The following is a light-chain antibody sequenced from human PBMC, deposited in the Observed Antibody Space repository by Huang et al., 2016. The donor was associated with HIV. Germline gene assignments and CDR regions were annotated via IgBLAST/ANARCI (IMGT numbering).Light chain of an antibody. CDR3: QQYNNRYT. Sequence: IVMTQYPATLSVSPGERATLSCRASQSISSNLAWYQQKPGHAPGLLIYGASTRASGIPARFSGSGSATEFTLIISSLQSEDFAVYYCQQYNNRYTFGQGTKLEIK. V-gene: IGKV3-15*01. J-gene: IGKJ2*01. CDR2: GAS. CDR1: QSISSN.